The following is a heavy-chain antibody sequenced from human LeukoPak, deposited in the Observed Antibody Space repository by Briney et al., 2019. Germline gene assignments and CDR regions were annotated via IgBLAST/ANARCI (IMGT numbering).Heavy chain of an antibody. D-gene: IGHD6-13*01. V-gene: IGHV4-59*01. Sequence: SETLSLTCTFSGGSISSYYWSWIRQPPGKGLEWIGYIYYSGSTNYNPSLKSRVTISVDTSKNQFSLKLSSATAADTAVYYCARDPGSSSYSWFDPWGQGTLVTVSS. CDR2: IYYSGST. CDR1: GGSISSYY. J-gene: IGHJ5*02. CDR3: ARDPGSSSYSWFDP.